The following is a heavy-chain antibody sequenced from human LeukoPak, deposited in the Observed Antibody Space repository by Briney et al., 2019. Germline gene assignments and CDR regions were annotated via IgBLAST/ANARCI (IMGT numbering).Heavy chain of an antibody. CDR2: IKDDGSVK. J-gene: IGHJ4*02. CDR3: AREVVATASAFDC. D-gene: IGHD2-21*01. V-gene: IGHV3-7*03. CDR1: GFSFSSFW. Sequence: GGSLRLTCTASGFSFSSFWMSWVRQAPGKGLEWVANIKDDGSVKNHVDSLKGRFSISRDNARNSLYLQISSLRAEDTAVYYCAREVVATASAFDCWGQGTLVTVSS.